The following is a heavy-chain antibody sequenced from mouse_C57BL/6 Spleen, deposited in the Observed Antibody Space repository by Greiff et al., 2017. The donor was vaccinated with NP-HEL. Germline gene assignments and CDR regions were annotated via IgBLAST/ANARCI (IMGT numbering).Heavy chain of an antibody. CDR2: INYDGSST. Sequence: EVKVVESEGGLVQPGSSMKLSCTASGFTFSDYYMAWVRQVPEKGLEWVANINYDGSSTYYLDSLKSRFIISRDNAKNILYLQMSSLKSEDTATYYGARVYYGNLYYFDYWGQGTTLTVSS. J-gene: IGHJ2*01. D-gene: IGHD2-1*01. V-gene: IGHV5-16*01. CDR1: GFTFSDYY. CDR3: ARVYYGNLYYFDY.